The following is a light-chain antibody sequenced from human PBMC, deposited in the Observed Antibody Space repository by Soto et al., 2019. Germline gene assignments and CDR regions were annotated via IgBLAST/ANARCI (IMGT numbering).Light chain of an antibody. CDR3: LLYYGGAQLV. CDR1: TVAVTSGNY. J-gene: IGLJ3*02. CDR2: TTN. V-gene: IGLV7-43*01. Sequence: QTVVTKEPSLTVSPGGTVTLPWASSTVAVTSGNYPTWFQQKPGQTPRTLINTTNSRHSWTPARFSGSLLGGKAALTLSGVQPEDEAEYYCLLYYGGAQLVFGGGTKLTVL.